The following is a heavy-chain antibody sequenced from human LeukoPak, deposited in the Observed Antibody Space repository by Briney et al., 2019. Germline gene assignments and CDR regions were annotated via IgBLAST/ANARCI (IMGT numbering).Heavy chain of an antibody. J-gene: IGHJ5*02. CDR3: ARDPRWLTPDCTSTSCYENYFDP. CDR2: IFHDGGA. D-gene: IGHD2-2*01. Sequence: PSETLSPTCDVSGYSISNGYQWAWIRQSPGRGLEWIGTIFHDGGAHYNPSLGSRVVISIDTSKNQFSLRLRSVTVADTAVYYCARDPRWLTPDCTSTSCYENYFDPWGRGTLVTVSS. V-gene: IGHV4-38-2*02. CDR1: GYSISNGYQ.